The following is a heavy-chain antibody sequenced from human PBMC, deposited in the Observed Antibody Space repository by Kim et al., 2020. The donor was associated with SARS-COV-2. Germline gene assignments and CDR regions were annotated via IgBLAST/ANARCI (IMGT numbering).Heavy chain of an antibody. V-gene: IGHV3-21*01. D-gene: IGHD2-2*01. CDR3: ARDGREKRSSTSCPRDY. CDR2: ISSSSSYI. J-gene: IGHJ4*02. Sequence: GGSLRLSCAASGFTFSSYSMNWVRQAPGKGLEWVSSISSSSSYIYYADSVKGRFTISRDNAKNSLYLQMNSLRAEDTAVYYCARDGREKRSSTSCPRDYWGQGTLVTVSS. CDR1: GFTFSSYS.